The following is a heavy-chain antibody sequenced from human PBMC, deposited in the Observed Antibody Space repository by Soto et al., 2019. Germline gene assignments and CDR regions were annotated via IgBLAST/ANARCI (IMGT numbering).Heavy chain of an antibody. J-gene: IGHJ3*02. CDR3: VKVRVGPALWAFDI. CDR2: IQHSGST. CDR1: GGSISSYY. D-gene: IGHD1-26*01. Sequence: QVQLQESGPGLVRPSETLSLTCSVSGGSISSYYWSWIRQSSRKGLEWIGYIQHSGSTNYHPSLRSRVTISLDRSRNQFSLRLRSVTAADTAVYYCVKVRVGPALWAFDIWGRGTMVTVSS. V-gene: IGHV4-59*01.